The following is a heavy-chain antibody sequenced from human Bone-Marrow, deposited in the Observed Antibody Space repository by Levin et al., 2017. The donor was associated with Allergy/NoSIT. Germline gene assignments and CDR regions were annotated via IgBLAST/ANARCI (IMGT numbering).Heavy chain of an antibody. Sequence: AASVKVSCKASGYTFTTYDINWVRQAAGQGLEWMGWMNPNSGDTGYAQKFQGRVTMTRDTSISTAHMELSSLTSEDTAVYYCARGSYSFDYYAMDVWGQGTTVTVSS. CDR3: ARGSYSFDYYAMDV. D-gene: IGHD3-10*01. J-gene: IGHJ6*02. CDR2: MNPNSGDT. CDR1: GYTFTTYD. V-gene: IGHV1-8*01.